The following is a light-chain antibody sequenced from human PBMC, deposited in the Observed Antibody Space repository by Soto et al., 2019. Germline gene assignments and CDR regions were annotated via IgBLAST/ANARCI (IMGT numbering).Light chain of an antibody. CDR2: DVS. CDR1: SSDVGGYNY. CDR3: SSYTSSSTVV. Sequence: QSVLTQPASVSGSPGQSITTSCTGTSSDVGGYNYVSWYQQHPGKAPKLMIYDVSNRPSGVSDRFSGFKSGNTASLTISGLQAEDEADYYCSSYTSSSTVVFGGGTKLTVL. V-gene: IGLV2-14*01. J-gene: IGLJ2*01.